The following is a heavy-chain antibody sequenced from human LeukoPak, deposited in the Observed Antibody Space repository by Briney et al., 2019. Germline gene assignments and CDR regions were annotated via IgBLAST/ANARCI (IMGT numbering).Heavy chain of an antibody. CDR2: ISYDGSNK. Sequence: PGGSLRLSCAASGFTFSSYAMHWVRQAPGKGLEWVAVISYDGSNKYYADSVKGRFTISRDNSKNTLYLQMNSLRAEDTAVYYCARTSIAAADPFDYWGQGTLVTVSS. CDR3: ARTSIAAADPFDY. J-gene: IGHJ4*02. D-gene: IGHD6-13*01. V-gene: IGHV3-30*04. CDR1: GFTFSSYA.